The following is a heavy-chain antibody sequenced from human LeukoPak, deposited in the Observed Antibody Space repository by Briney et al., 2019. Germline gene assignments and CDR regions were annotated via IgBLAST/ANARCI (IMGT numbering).Heavy chain of an antibody. J-gene: IGHJ3*02. Sequence: PSETLSLTCTVSGGSISSYYWSWIRQPPGKGLEWIGYIYYSGSTNYNPPLKSRVTISVDTSKNQFSLKLSSVAAADTAVYYCARRLRHDFWSHAFDIWGQGTMVTVSS. CDR2: IYYSGST. CDR3: ARRLRHDFWSHAFDI. V-gene: IGHV4-59*01. D-gene: IGHD3-3*01. CDR1: GGSISSYY.